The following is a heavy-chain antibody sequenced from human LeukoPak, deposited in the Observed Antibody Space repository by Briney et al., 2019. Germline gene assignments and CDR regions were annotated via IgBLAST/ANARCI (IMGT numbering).Heavy chain of an antibody. J-gene: IGHJ3*02. CDR2: IYHSGST. V-gene: IGHV4-38-2*02. CDR3: ASYYYGSSDAFDI. D-gene: IGHD3-10*01. Sequence: SETLSLTCTVSGYSISSGYYWGWIRQPPGKGLEWIGSIYHSGSTYYNPSLKSRVTISVDTSKNQFSLKLSSVTAADTAVYYCASYYYGSSDAFDIWGQGTMVTVSS. CDR1: GYSISSGYY.